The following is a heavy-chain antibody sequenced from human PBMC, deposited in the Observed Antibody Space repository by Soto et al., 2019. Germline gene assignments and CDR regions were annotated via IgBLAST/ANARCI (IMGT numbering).Heavy chain of an antibody. Sequence: QVQLQQWGAGLLKPSETLSLTCAVYGGSFSGYYWSWIRQHPGKGLEWIGEINHSGSTNYNPSLKCRVTISVDTSKNQFSLKLSSVTAADTAVYYCASRTAGQGYWGQGTLVTVSS. CDR1: GGSFSGYY. CDR2: INHSGST. CDR3: ASRTAGQGY. J-gene: IGHJ4*02. V-gene: IGHV4-34*01.